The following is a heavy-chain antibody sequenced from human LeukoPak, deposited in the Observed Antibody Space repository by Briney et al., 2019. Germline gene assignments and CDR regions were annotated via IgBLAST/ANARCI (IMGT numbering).Heavy chain of an antibody. D-gene: IGHD4-23*01. V-gene: IGHV4-34*01. CDR2: INHSGST. Sequence: SETLSLTSAVYGGSFSGYYWSRIRQPPGKGLEWIGEINHSGSTNYNPSLKSRVTISVDTSKNQFSLKVRSVTAADTAVYYCARGLSGTVVRRPDYWGQGTLVTVSS. J-gene: IGHJ4*02. CDR1: GGSFSGYY. CDR3: ARGLSGTVVRRPDY.